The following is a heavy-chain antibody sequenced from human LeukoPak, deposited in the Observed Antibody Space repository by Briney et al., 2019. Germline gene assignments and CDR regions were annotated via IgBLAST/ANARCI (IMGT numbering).Heavy chain of an antibody. J-gene: IGHJ4*02. CDR2: IYYSGST. D-gene: IGHD3-22*01. Sequence: SETLSLTCSVSGGSISSSSYYWGWIRQPPGKGLEWIGSIYYSGSTYYNPSLKSRVTISVDTSKNQFSLKLSSVTAADTAVYYCARVEYYYDSSGYYSFDYFDYWGQGTLVTVSS. CDR3: ARVEYYYDSSGYYSFDYFDY. V-gene: IGHV4-39*01. CDR1: GGSISSSSYY.